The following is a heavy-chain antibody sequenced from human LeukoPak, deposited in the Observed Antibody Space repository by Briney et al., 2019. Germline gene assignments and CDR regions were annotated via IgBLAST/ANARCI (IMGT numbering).Heavy chain of an antibody. CDR3: ARGPTYQPIDS. CDR2: IYYSGST. J-gene: IGHJ4*02. D-gene: IGHD2-2*01. Sequence: SETLSLTCTVSGGSISSSSYYWGWIRQPPGKGLEWIGSIYYSGSTYYNPSLKSRVTISVDTSKNQFSLKLSSVTAADTAVYYCARGPTYQPIDSWGQGTLVTVSS. V-gene: IGHV4-39*01. CDR1: GGSISSSSYY.